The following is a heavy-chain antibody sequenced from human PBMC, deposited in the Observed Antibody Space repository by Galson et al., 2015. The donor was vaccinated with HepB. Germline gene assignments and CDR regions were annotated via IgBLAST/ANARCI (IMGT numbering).Heavy chain of an antibody. D-gene: IGHD3-3*01. CDR1: GFTFSNYP. J-gene: IGHJ4*02. CDR2: ISFDGNNQ. CDR3: ARGAVRIFGVVPDS. Sequence: SLRLSCAASGFTFSNYPMHWVRQAPGKGLEWVAVISFDGNNQYHADSLKGRFTISRDNSKNTLYLQMNILRPEDTAVYYCARGAVRIFGVVPDSWGQGTLVTVS. V-gene: IGHV3-30*04.